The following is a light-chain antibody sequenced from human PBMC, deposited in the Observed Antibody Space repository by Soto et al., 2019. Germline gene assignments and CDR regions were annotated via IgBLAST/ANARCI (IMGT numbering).Light chain of an antibody. J-gene: IGKJ1*01. CDR3: QQYQNWPRWT. CDR2: GIS. Sequence: EIVLTQSPGTLSLSPGERATLSCRAIQSVSSSYLAWYQQKPGQAPRLLIYGISSRATGVPDRFSGSGSGTEFTLTISSLQSEDFATYYCQQYQNWPRWTFGQGTKVDIK. V-gene: IGKV3-20*01. CDR1: QSVSSSY.